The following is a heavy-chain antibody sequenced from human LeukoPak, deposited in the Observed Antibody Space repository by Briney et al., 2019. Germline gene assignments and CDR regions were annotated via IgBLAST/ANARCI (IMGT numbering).Heavy chain of an antibody. V-gene: IGHV4-34*01. Sequence: PSETLSLTCAVYGGSFSGYHWSCIRQPPGKGLEWIGEINHSGSTNYNPSLKSRVTISVDTSKNQFSLKLSPVTAADTAVYYCARRGYYDSSGYEDWFDPWGQGTLVTVSS. CDR2: INHSGST. CDR1: GGSFSGYH. CDR3: ARRGYYDSSGYEDWFDP. D-gene: IGHD3-22*01. J-gene: IGHJ5*02.